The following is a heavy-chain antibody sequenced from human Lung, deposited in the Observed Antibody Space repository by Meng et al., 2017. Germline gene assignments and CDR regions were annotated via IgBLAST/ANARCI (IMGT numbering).Heavy chain of an antibody. V-gene: IGHV1-2*02. CDR1: GYTFTDYY. Sequence: ASVKVSCKASGYTFTDYYMHWVRQAPGQGLEWMGWINPNSGGTNYAQKFQGRVTMTGDTSISTAYMELNRLRSDDTAVYYCARELRATSGSYAFDYWGQGTLVTVSS. CDR3: ARELRATSGSYAFDY. CDR2: INPNSGGT. J-gene: IGHJ4*02. D-gene: IGHD1-26*01.